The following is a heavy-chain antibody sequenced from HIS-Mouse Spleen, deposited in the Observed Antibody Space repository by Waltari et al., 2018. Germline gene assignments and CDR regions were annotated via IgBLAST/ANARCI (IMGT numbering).Heavy chain of an antibody. Sequence: EVQLVESGGGLIQPGGSLRLSCAASGFLVSSNYMSWVRQAPGKGLEWVSVSYSGGSTYYADSVKGRFTISRDNSKNTLYLQMNSLRAEDTAVYYCARGGLAAAGWYFDLWGRGTLITVSS. D-gene: IGHD6-13*01. CDR3: ARGGLAAAGWYFDL. CDR1: GFLVSSNY. J-gene: IGHJ2*01. V-gene: IGHV3-53*01. CDR2: SYSGGST.